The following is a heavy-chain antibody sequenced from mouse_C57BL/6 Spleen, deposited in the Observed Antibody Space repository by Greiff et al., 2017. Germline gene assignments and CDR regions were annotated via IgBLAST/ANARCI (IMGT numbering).Heavy chain of an antibody. D-gene: IGHD1-1*01. CDR3: ARQGTTVVAYYFDC. CDR1: GFTFSSYG. Sequence: EVQRVESGGDLVKPGGSLKLSCAASGFTFSSYGMSWVRQTPDKRLEWVATISSGGSYTYYPDSVKGPFTISRENAKNTLYLQMSSLKSEDTAMYYCARQGTTVVAYYFDCWGQGTTLTVSS. J-gene: IGHJ2*01. CDR2: ISSGGSYT. V-gene: IGHV5-6*01.